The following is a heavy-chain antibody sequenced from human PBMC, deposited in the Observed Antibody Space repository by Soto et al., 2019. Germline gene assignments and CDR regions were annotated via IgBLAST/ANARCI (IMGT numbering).Heavy chain of an antibody. CDR3: ARSSLTYYDSSGYLSLDAFDI. Sequence: ASVKVSCKASGYTFTSYGINWVRQATGQGLEWMGWMNPNSGNTGYAQKFQGRVTMTRNTSISTAYMELSSLRSEDTAVYYCARSSLTYYDSSGYLSLDAFDIWGQGTMVTV. CDR2: MNPNSGNT. D-gene: IGHD3-22*01. J-gene: IGHJ3*02. CDR1: GYTFTSYG. V-gene: IGHV1-8*01.